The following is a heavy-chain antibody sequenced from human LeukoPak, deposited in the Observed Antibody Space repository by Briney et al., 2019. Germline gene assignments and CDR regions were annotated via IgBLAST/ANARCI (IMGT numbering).Heavy chain of an antibody. J-gene: IGHJ4*02. CDR3: AREASGSYSVPFDY. V-gene: IGHV3-23*01. CDR2: VSVGGDAT. Sequence: GGSLRLSCAASGFTFSSYAMNWVRQAPGKGLEWVSLVSVGGDATYYADSVKGRFTVSRDNSKNTLYLQMNSLRAEDTAVYYCAREASGSYSVPFDYWGQGTLVTVSS. D-gene: IGHD1-26*01. CDR1: GFTFSSYA.